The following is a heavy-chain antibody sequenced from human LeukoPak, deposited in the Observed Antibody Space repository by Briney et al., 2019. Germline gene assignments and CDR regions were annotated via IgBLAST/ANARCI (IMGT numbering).Heavy chain of an antibody. CDR3: AKGGGYEAQYYYYYMDV. CDR1: GFTFSSYG. V-gene: IGHV3-30*02. J-gene: IGHJ6*03. CDR2: IRYDGSNK. D-gene: IGHD5-12*01. Sequence: GGSLRLSCAASGFTFSSYGMHWVRQAPGKGLEWVAFIRYDGSNKYYADSVKGRFTISRDNSKNTLYLQMKSLRAEDTAVYYCAKGGGYEAQYYYYYMDVWGKGTTVTVSS.